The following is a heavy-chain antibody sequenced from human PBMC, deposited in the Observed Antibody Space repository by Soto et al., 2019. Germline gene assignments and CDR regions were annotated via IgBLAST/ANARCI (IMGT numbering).Heavy chain of an antibody. D-gene: IGHD3-3*01. CDR1: GGTFSSYA. CDR2: IIPIFGTA. V-gene: IGHV1-69*06. Sequence: QVQLVQSGAEVKKPGSSVKVSCKASGGTFSSYAISWVRQAPGQGLEWMGGIIPIFGTANYAQKFRGRVTITADKSTSTAYMELSSLRSEDTAVYYCARVVYDFWSGYPTYYYYGMDVWGQGTTVTVSS. J-gene: IGHJ6*02. CDR3: ARVVYDFWSGYPTYYYYGMDV.